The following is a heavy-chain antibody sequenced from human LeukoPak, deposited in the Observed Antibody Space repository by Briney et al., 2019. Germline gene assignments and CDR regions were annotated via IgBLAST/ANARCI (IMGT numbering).Heavy chain of an antibody. D-gene: IGHD3-9*01. V-gene: IGHV3-30-3*01. CDR2: ISYDGSNE. Sequence: GGSLRLSCAASGFTFSSYAMHWVRQAPGKGLEWVAVISYDGSNEYYADSVKGRFTISRDNSKNTLYLQMNSLRAEDTAVYYCARGGDILTGYFDYWGQGTLVTVSS. CDR1: GFTFSSYA. J-gene: IGHJ4*02. CDR3: ARGGDILTGYFDY.